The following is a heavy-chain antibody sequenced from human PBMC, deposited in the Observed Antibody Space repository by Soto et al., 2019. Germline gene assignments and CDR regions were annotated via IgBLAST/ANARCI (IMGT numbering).Heavy chain of an antibody. CDR2: INYSGST. CDR3: ARDKITGLFDY. V-gene: IGHV4-39*07. J-gene: IGHJ4*02. Sequence: SETLSLTCSVSGDSISSSSYYWGWIRQPPGKGLEWIGTINYSGSTNYNPSLKSRVTISVDTSKNQFSLKLTSVTAADTAVYYCARDKITGLFDYWGQGTLVTVSS. CDR1: GDSISSSSYY. D-gene: IGHD2-8*02.